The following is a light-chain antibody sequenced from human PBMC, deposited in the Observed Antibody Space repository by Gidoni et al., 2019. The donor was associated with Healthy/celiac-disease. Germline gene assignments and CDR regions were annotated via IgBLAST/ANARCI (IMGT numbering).Light chain of an antibody. CDR1: QSISSY. V-gene: IGKV1-39*01. CDR3: QQGYSTPRT. J-gene: IGKJ1*01. CDR2: AAS. Sequence: PCSLSASVGDRVTSTCRASQSISSYLNWYQQKPGKAPKLLIYAASSLQSGVPSRFSGSGSGTEFTLTISSLQPEDFATYYCQQGYSTPRTFGQGTKVEI.